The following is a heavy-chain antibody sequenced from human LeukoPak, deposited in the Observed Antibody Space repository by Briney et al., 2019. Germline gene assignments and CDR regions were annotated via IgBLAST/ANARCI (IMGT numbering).Heavy chain of an antibody. Sequence: GGSLGLSCAASGFTFGTYAMHWVRQAPGKGPEWVAVIAYDGSNTYYLDSVKGRFTISRDNSENTLYLQMNSLRAEDTAVYYCAKDIGSTSLYNWFDPWGQGTLVTVSS. V-gene: IGHV3-30*18. CDR3: AKDIGSTSLYNWFDP. CDR2: IAYDGSNT. D-gene: IGHD2-2*01. CDR1: GFTFGTYA. J-gene: IGHJ5*02.